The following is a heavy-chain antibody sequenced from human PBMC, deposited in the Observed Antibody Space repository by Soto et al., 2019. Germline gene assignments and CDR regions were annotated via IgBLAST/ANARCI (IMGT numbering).Heavy chain of an antibody. J-gene: IGHJ5*02. CDR3: AGESSGYPRDP. CDR2: ISAYNGDT. Sequence: QLVQSGAEVKKPGASVNVSCKASGYTFSNYGISWVRQAPGQGLEWMGWISAYNGDTKYAQKFQGRVTMTTDTSTSAAYMEVTSLTSDDTAVYYCAGESSGYPRDPWGPGTLVTVSS. V-gene: IGHV1-18*01. CDR1: GYTFSNYG. D-gene: IGHD3-22*01.